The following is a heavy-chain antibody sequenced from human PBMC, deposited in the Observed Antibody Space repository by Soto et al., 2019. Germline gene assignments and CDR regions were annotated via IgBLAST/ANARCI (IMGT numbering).Heavy chain of an antibody. J-gene: IGHJ5*02. Sequence: PSDTLALTYSVSGRSISTGYCICSRDPPGKGLEWIGYIYLGGSINYNPSLKSRVIISVDTAKNQFSLSLSSVTAADTAVYYCTGDILDPWGQGTSVTVSS. CDR2: IYLGGSI. CDR3: TGDILDP. D-gene: IGHD2-15*01. CDR1: GRSISTGY. V-gene: IGHV4-59*07.